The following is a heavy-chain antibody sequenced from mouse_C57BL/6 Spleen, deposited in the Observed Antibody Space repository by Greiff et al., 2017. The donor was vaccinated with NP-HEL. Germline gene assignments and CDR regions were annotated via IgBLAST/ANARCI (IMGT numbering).Heavy chain of an antibody. CDR2: ISYDGSN. CDR1: GYSITSGYY. D-gene: IGHD4-1*02. Sequence: DVQLQESGPGLVKPSQSLSLTCSVTGYSITSGYYWNWIRQFPGNKLEWMGYISYDGSNNYNPSLKNRISITRDTSKNQFFLKLNSVTTEDTATYYCARSFNWSWFAYWGQGTLVTVSA. J-gene: IGHJ3*01. CDR3: ARSFNWSWFAY. V-gene: IGHV3-6*01.